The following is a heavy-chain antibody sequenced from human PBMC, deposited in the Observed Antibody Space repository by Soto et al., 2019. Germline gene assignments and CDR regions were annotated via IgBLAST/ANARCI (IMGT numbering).Heavy chain of an antibody. D-gene: IGHD6-13*01. Sequence: GGSLRLSCAASGFTFDDYAMHWVRQAPGKGLEWVSGVSWNSGSIGYADSVKGRFTISRDNAKNSLYLQMNSLRAEDTALYYCAKDIGEYSSSWCDFGAFDIWGQGTMVTVSS. V-gene: IGHV3-9*01. CDR1: GFTFDDYA. J-gene: IGHJ3*02. CDR3: AKDIGEYSSSWCDFGAFDI. CDR2: VSWNSGSI.